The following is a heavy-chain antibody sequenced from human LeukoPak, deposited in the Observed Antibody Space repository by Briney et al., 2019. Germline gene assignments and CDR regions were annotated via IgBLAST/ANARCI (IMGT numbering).Heavy chain of an antibody. D-gene: IGHD3-3*01. CDR2: INHSGST. V-gene: IGHV4-34*01. Sequence: SGTLSLTCAVYGGSFSGYYWSWIRQPPGKGLEWIGEINHSGSTNYNPSLKSRVTISVDTSKNQFSLELSSVTAADTAVYYCAKEHYDFSPLGYYYYYMDVWGKGTTVTVSS. CDR1: GGSFSGYY. CDR3: AKEHYDFSPLGYYYYYMDV. J-gene: IGHJ6*03.